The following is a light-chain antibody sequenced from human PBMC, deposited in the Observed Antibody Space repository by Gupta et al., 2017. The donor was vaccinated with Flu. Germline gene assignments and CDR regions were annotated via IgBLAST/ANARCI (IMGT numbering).Light chain of an antibody. J-gene: IGKJ2*01. CDR2: DAS. CDR1: WGIADN. Sequence: TAMTQSPAIVSVSPGEGATLTCRASWGIADNLAWYVQKPGQAPRLLIYDASTIDTGIPARFSGSGSGTEFTLTISSLQSEDCAVYYCQQYFHWPYTFGQGTSLEIK. CDR3: QQYFHWPYT. V-gene: IGKV3-15*01.